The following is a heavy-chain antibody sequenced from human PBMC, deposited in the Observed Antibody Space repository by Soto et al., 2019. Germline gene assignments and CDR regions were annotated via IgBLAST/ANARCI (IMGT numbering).Heavy chain of an antibody. CDR2: ISYDGSNK. V-gene: IGHV3-30-3*01. D-gene: IGHD4-17*01. J-gene: IGHJ4*02. Sequence: GGSLRLSCAASGFTFSSYAMHWVRQAPGKGLEWVAVISYDGSNKYYADSVKGRFTISRDNSKNTLYLQMNSLRAEDTAVYYCARGVYGDYPLHDYWGQGTLVTVSS. CDR1: GFTFSSYA. CDR3: ARGVYGDYPLHDY.